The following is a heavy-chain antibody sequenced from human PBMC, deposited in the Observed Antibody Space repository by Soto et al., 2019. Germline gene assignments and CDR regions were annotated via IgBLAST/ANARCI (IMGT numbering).Heavy chain of an antibody. D-gene: IGHD3-3*01. CDR3: VRDFHDFWSGPTPWAMDV. CDR2: IWYDGTDK. J-gene: IGHJ6*01. V-gene: IGHV3-33*01. Sequence: QVQLVESGGGVVQPGSSLRLSCGASGFTFRSYAMHWVRQAPGKGLEWVAFIWYDGTDKYYEDSVKGRFNISRDNSKNSLFLQMNGLRAEDTGVYYCVRDFHDFWSGPTPWAMDVW. CDR1: GFTFRSYA.